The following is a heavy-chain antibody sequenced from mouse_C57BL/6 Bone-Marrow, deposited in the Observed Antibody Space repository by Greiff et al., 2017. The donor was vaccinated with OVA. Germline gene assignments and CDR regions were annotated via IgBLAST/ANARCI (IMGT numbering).Heavy chain of an antibody. V-gene: IGHV14-4*01. CDR3: TTAYDGYDYAMDY. CDR2: IDPENGDT. Sequence: EVKLMESGAELVRPGASVKLSCTASGFNIKDDYMHWVKQRPEQGLEWIGWIDPENGDTEYASKFQGKATITADTSSNTAYLQLSSLTSEDTAVYYCTTAYDGYDYAMDYWGQGTSVTVSS. CDR1: GFNIKDDY. D-gene: IGHD2-3*01. J-gene: IGHJ4*01.